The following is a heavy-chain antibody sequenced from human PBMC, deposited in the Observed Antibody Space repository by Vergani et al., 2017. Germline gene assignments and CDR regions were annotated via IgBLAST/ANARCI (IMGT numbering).Heavy chain of an antibody. J-gene: IGHJ3*02. CDR1: GFTFSSYW. V-gene: IGHV3-7*03. CDR2: IKKDGSEK. Sequence: EVQLVESGGGLVQPGGSLRLSCAASGFTFSSYWMSWVRQAPGKGLEWVANIKKDGSEKYYVDSVKGRFTISRDNAKNSLYLQMNSLRAEDTAVYYCARAGVYYDSPDAFDIWGQGTMVTVSS. D-gene: IGHD3-22*01. CDR3: ARAGVYYDSPDAFDI.